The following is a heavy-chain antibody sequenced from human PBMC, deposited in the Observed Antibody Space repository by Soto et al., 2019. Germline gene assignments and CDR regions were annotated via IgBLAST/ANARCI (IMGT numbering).Heavy chain of an antibody. V-gene: IGHV2-5*02. Sequence: QITLKESGPTLVKPTQTLTLTCTFSGFSLSTNGVGVGWIRQPPGKALEWLALIYWDDSKHYSPSLNSRLTTXNXXSRNLVVLTMTNMDPVDTATSYCAKKGGGDYILGYWGQGTLVTVSS. CDR1: GFSLSTNGVG. CDR2: IYWDDSK. J-gene: IGHJ4*02. CDR3: AKKGGGDYILGY. D-gene: IGHD4-17*01.